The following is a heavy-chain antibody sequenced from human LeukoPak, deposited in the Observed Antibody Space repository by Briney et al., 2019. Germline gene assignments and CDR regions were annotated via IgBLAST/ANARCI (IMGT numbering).Heavy chain of an antibody. V-gene: IGHV4-4*09. CDR2: IYTSGIT. CDR3: ARQAQDGTDDYFDP. D-gene: IGHD1-14*01. CDR1: SGSISGHY. Sequence: SETLSLTCTVSSGSISGHYWSWIRQSPGRGLEWIGNIYTSGITKYNPSLNSRVTISIDTSKNRFSLKVTSMTAADTAIYYCARQAQDGTDDYFDPWGRGILVTVSS. J-gene: IGHJ5*02.